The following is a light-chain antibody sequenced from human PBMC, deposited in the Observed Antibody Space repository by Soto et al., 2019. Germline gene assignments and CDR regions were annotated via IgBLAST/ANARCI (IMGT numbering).Light chain of an antibody. V-gene: IGLV2-23*02. J-gene: IGLJ3*02. CDR2: EVS. CDR1: SSDVGNYNL. Sequence: QSALTQPASVSGSPGQSITISCTGTSSDVGNYNLVSWYQQHPGKAPKVIIYEVSERPSGVSNRFSGSKSGNTASLTISGLQAEDEADYYCCSYAGSTKQVFGGGTKLTVL. CDR3: CSYAGSTKQV.